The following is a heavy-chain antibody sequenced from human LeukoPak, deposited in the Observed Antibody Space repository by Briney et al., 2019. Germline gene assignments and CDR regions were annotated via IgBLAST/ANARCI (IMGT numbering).Heavy chain of an antibody. CDR1: GFTFSSYS. D-gene: IGHD3-22*01. V-gene: IGHV3-21*04. CDR2: ISSSSSYI. J-gene: IGHJ5*02. Sequence: GGSLRLSCAASGFTFSSYSMNWVRQAPGKGLEWVSSISSSSSYIYYADSVKGRFTISRDNSKNSLYLQMNSLRTEDTALYYCARTKTYYYDSSGYYLGSWGQGTLVTVSS. CDR3: ARTKTYYYDSSGYYLGS.